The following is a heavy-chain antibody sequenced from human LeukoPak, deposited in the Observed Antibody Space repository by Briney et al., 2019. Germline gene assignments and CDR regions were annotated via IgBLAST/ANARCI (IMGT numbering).Heavy chain of an antibody. CDR1: GFTFSSYA. J-gene: IGHJ4*02. CDR2: ISYDGSNK. Sequence: GGSLRLSCAASGFTFSSYALHWVRQAPGKGLEWVALISYDGSNKYYTDSVKGRFTISRDNSKNTLYLQMNTLRAEDTAVYYCARDSGQQWLVDYFDYWGQGTLVTVSS. D-gene: IGHD6-19*01. CDR3: ARDSGQQWLVDYFDY. V-gene: IGHV3-30*04.